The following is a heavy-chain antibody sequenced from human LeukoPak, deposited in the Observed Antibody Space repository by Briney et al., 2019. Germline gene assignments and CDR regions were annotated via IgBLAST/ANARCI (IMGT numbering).Heavy chain of an antibody. CDR3: SRSLDY. CDR1: GFPFSDYW. V-gene: IGHV3-7*01. CDR2: INQDGRIQ. Sequence: GGSLRLSCAASGFPFSDYWMDWVRQAPGKGVEWVANINQDGRIQYYADSVRGQFIISRNNAKNSLYLLMYSLRAEDTAIYFCSRSLDYLGQGALVTVSS. J-gene: IGHJ4*02.